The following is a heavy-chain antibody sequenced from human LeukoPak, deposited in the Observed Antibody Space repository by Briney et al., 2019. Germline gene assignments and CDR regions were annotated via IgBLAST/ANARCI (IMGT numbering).Heavy chain of an antibody. V-gene: IGHV4-39*07. CDR3: VADPINFDY. CDR1: GDTIISTTYC. Sequence: SETLSLTCNVSGDTIISTTYCWVWIRQPPGKGLEWIGSIYSSGTTYYNASLKGRVTILVDTSRNQFSLNLNSVTAADTAVYYCVADPINFDYWGQGRLVTVSS. J-gene: IGHJ4*02. CDR2: IYSSGTT.